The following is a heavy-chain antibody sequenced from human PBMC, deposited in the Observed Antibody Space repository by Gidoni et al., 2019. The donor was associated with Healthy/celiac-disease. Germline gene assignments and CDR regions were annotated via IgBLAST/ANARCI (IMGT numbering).Heavy chain of an antibody. Sequence: EVQLVESGGGLVQPGGSLRLSCAASGFTVRSTYRGWDRQAPGKGLEWVSVIYSGGSTYYADSVKGRFTISRDNSKNTLYLQMNSLRAEDTAVYYCARELGDSSGYYPPLVAFDIWGQGTMVTVSS. J-gene: IGHJ3*02. CDR1: GFTVRSTY. CDR3: ARELGDSSGYYPPLVAFDI. D-gene: IGHD3-22*01. V-gene: IGHV3-66*01. CDR2: IYSGGST.